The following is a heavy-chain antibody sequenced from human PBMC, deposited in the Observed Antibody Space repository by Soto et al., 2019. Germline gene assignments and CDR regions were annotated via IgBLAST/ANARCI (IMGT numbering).Heavy chain of an antibody. Sequence: SETLSLTCTVSGGSISSSSYYWGWIRQPPGKGLEWIGSIYYSGSTYYNPSLKSRVTISVDTSKNQFSLKLSSVTAADTAVYNCASPDRFGDPYYYDYGMDVWGQGTTVTVSS. V-gene: IGHV4-39*01. D-gene: IGHD3-10*01. CDR1: GGSISSSSYY. J-gene: IGHJ6*02. CDR3: ASPDRFGDPYYYDYGMDV. CDR2: IYYSGST.